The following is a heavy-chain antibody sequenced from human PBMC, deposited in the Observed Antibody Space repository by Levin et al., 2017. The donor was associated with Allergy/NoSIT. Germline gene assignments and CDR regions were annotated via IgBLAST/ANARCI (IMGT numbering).Heavy chain of an antibody. D-gene: IGHD2-15*01. J-gene: IGHJ1*01. CDR1: GGSISSGGYY. V-gene: IGHV4-31*03. Sequence: MASETLSLTCTVSGGSISSGGYYWSWIRQHPGKGLEWIGYIYYSGSTYYNPSLKSRVTISVDTSKNQFSLKLSSVTAADTAVYYCARDGDCSGGSCYQYFQHWGQGTLVTVSS. CDR3: ARDGDCSGGSCYQYFQH. CDR2: IYYSGST.